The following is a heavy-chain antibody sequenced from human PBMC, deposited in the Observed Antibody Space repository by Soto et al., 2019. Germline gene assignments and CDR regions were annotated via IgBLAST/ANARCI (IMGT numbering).Heavy chain of an antibody. CDR1: GFTLSGYA. J-gene: IGHJ3*02. D-gene: IGHD5-12*01. Sequence: GGSLRLSCAASGFTLSGYAMDWVRQAPGKGLEYVSGISCNGGSTDYANSVQGRFTISRDNAKNSLYLQMNSLRAEDTALYYCAKDLAITSYHPPAFDIWGQGTMVTVSS. CDR3: AKDLAITSYHPPAFDI. V-gene: IGHV3-9*01. CDR2: ISCNGGST.